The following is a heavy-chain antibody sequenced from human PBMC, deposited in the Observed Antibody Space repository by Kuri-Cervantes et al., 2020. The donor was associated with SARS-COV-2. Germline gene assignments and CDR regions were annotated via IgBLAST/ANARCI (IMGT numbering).Heavy chain of an antibody. D-gene: IGHD5-24*01. Sequence: SETLSLTCTVSGGSIRSYYWSWIRQPAGKGPEWIGRIYSSGHANYNPSLESRVSMSVDRSKNQFPLEVTSVTAADTALYYCARDIEDGYNRNWFDPWGQGTLVTVSS. CDR2: IYSSGHA. J-gene: IGHJ5*02. CDR3: ARDIEDGYNRNWFDP. V-gene: IGHV4-4*07. CDR1: GGSIRSYY.